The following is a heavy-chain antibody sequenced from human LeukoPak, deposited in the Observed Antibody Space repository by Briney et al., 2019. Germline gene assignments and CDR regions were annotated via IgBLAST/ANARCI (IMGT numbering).Heavy chain of an antibody. D-gene: IGHD5-18*01. V-gene: IGHV3-23*01. CDR1: GFTFSSYA. Sequence: PGGSLRLSRAASGFTFSSYAMSWVRQAPGKGLEWVSAISGSGGSTYYADSVKGRFTISRDNSKNTLYLQMNSLRAEDTAVYYCAKDLNSYGYVNAFDYWGQGTLVTVSS. J-gene: IGHJ4*02. CDR2: ISGSGGST. CDR3: AKDLNSYGYVNAFDY.